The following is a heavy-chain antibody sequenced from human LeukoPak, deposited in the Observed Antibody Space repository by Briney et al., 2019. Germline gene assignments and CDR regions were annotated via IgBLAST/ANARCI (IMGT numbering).Heavy chain of an antibody. D-gene: IGHD1-26*01. J-gene: IGHJ4*02. Sequence: GKSLRPSCGASGVSFSSYGMHWVRQAPGKWLECVAIIWYDENNKSYADSVKCRFTITSDNSNNTLYMQMNSLRVEDTAVYYCAREEPSYGLDYWGQGTLVTVSS. CDR3: AREEPSYGLDY. CDR2: IWYDENNK. V-gene: IGHV3-33*01. CDR1: GVSFSSYG.